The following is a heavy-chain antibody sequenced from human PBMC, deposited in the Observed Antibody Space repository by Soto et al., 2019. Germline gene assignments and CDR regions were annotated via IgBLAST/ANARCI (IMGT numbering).Heavy chain of an antibody. D-gene: IGHD6-13*01. J-gene: IGHJ4*02. CDR2: IYYSGST. V-gene: IGHV4-59*08. CDR1: GGSISSYY. CDR3: ARHAVGYSSSWYIDY. Sequence: SETLSLTCTVSGGSISSYYWSWIRQPPGEGLEWIGYIYYSGSTNYNPSLKSRVTISVDTSKNQFSLKLSSVTAADTAVYYCARHAVGYSSSWYIDYWGQGTLVTVSS.